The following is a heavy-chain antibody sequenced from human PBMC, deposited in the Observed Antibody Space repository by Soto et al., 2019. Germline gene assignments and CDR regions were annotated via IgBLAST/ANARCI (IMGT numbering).Heavy chain of an antibody. CDR2: IYRSGST. J-gene: IGHJ4*02. D-gene: IGHD3-10*01. CDR1: GGSISRGDFS. CDR3: ARGKTNYFFDL. V-gene: IGHV4-30-2*01. Sequence: PSETLSLTCVVSGGSISRGDFSWTWIRQPPGKGLEWVGYIYRSGSTYYNPSLKSPVSISLDKFKNQFSLNLTAVTAADTAVYYCARGKTNYFFDLWGQGHLVTVSS.